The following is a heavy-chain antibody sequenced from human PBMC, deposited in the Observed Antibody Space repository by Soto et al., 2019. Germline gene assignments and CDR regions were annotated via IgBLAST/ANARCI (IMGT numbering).Heavy chain of an antibody. Sequence: QITLKESGPTLVKPTQTLTLTCTFSGFSLSTSGVGVGWIRQPPGKALECLALIYWDYDKHYSPSLKSRPTSTKHTSKTQVALTTTNMDPVDTATYYCARRPCSGWHGFDYWGQGTLVTVSS. V-gene: IGHV2-5*02. CDR3: ARRPCSGWHGFDY. J-gene: IGHJ4*02. CDR2: IYWDYDK. CDR1: GFSLSTSGVG. D-gene: IGHD6-19*01.